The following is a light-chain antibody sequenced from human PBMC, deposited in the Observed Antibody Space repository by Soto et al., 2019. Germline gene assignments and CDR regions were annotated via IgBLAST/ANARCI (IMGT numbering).Light chain of an antibody. CDR1: QSVSIF. V-gene: IGKV3-11*01. J-gene: IGKJ2*01. Sequence: EIVLTQSPPPLSLYPGERATLSCRASQSVSIFLAWYQQKVGQAPRLLISDASNRATGVPARFSGSGSVTDFTLTISSLEREDLAVYYCQQRFNWPRTFGQGAKREIK. CDR2: DAS. CDR3: QQRFNWPRT.